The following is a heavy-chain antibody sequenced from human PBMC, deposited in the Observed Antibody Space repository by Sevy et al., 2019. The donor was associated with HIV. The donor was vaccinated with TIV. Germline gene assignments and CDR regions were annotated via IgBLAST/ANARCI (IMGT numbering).Heavy chain of an antibody. CDR1: GFTFNNYW. J-gene: IGHJ4*02. CDR2: IKQDGSEK. V-gene: IGHV3-7*01. Sequence: GGSLRLSCAASGFTFNNYWMSWVRQAPGRGLEWVANIKQDGSEKYNVDSVKGRFTISRDNAKNATYLQMNSLRAEDTAADDCARERGGWQRGGYDFEYWGQGTLVTVSS. CDR3: ARERGGWQRGGYDFEY. D-gene: IGHD3-10*01.